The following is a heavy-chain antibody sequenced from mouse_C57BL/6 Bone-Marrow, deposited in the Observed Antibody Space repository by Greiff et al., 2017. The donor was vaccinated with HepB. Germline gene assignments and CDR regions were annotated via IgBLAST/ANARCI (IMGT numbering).Heavy chain of an antibody. V-gene: IGHV1-81*01. J-gene: IGHJ3*01. CDR1: GYTFTSYG. D-gene: IGHD1-2*01. Sequence: VMLVESGAELARPGASVKLSCKASGYTFTSYGISWVKQRTGQGLEWIGEIYPRSGNTYYNEKFKGKATLTADKSSSTAYMELRSLTSEDSAVYFCARERPAWFAYWGQGTLVTVSA. CDR3: ARERPAWFAY. CDR2: IYPRSGNT.